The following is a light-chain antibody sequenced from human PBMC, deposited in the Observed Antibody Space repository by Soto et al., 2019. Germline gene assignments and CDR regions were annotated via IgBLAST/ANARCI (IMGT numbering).Light chain of an antibody. V-gene: IGKV1-5*03. J-gene: IGKJ1*01. CDR3: QNYNSNSEA. Sequence: IGITRSPSTXSGIGLPRVPSPCRASQTISSWLAWYQKKPRKEXKXXXYKASNLKSGAPPRLSGSGSGTEFNLTIRRLQPDDFATYYCQNYNSNSEAFGQGTKVDI. CDR1: QTISSW. CDR2: KAS.